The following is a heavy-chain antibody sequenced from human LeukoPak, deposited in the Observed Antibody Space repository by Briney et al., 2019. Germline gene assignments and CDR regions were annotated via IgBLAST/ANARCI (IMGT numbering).Heavy chain of an antibody. D-gene: IGHD6-13*01. Sequence: PGGSLRLSCAASGFTFSSYWMHWVRQAPGKGLVWVSRINSDGSSTSYADSVKGRFTISRDNAKNTLYLQMNSLRAEDTAVYYCERYSSSWYAEYVGSPRWLDYYYYGMDVWGQGTTVTVSS. CDR1: GFTFSSYW. CDR2: INSDGSST. V-gene: IGHV3-74*01. CDR3: ERYSSSWYAEYVGSPRWLDYYYYGMDV. J-gene: IGHJ6*02.